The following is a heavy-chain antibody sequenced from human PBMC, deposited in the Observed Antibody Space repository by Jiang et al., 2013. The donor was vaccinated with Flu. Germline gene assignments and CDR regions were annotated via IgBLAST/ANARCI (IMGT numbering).Heavy chain of an antibody. J-gene: IGHJ4*02. V-gene: IGHV6-1*01. CDR1: GDSVSSLSGV. CDR2: TYYRSQWYN. Sequence: QTLSLTCAISGDSVSSLSGVWNWIRQSPSRGLEWLGRTYYRSQWYNDSAVSVKSRITINPDTSKNQFSLQLNSVTPEDTAVYYCARGRSATRAFDYWGQGTLVTVSS. D-gene: IGHD1-26*01. CDR3: ARGRSATRAFDY.